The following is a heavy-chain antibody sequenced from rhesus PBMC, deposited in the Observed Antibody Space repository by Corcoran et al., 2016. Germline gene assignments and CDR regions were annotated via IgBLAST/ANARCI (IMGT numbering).Heavy chain of an antibody. V-gene: IGHV4-65*01. CDR3: ANSYY. D-gene: IGHD3-9*01. Sequence: QVQLQESGPGLVKPSETLSLTCAVSGGSVSSRNWWSWIRQPPGKGLEWIGYISSSSSSTYYNPSLKSRVTISTDTSKNPFSLKLSSVTAADTAVYYCANSYYWGQGVLVTVSS. CDR2: ISSSSSST. J-gene: IGHJ4*01. CDR1: GGSVSSRNW.